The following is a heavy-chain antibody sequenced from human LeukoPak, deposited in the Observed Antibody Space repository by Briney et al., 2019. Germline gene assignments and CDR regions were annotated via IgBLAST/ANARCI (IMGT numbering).Heavy chain of an antibody. V-gene: IGHV4-61*08. Sequence: PSETLSLTCTVSGGSISSGGYYWSWIRQPPGKGLEWIGYIYYSGSTNYNPSLKSRVTISVDTSKNQFSLKLSSVTAADTAVYYCARDPRLTTVKREVTIGWFDPWGQGTLVTVSS. J-gene: IGHJ5*02. CDR1: GGSISSGGYY. CDR3: ARDPRLTTVKREVTIGWFDP. CDR2: IYYSGST. D-gene: IGHD4-11*01.